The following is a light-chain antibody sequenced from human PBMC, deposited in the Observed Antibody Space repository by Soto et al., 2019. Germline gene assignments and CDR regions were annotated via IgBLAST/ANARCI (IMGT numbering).Light chain of an antibody. V-gene: IGKV1-9*01. CDR2: AAS. Sequence: IPLTQSPFSLSASVEDTVTITCRASPGIRRSLAWYQQNPGRSPKLLIYAASTLYTGVPSRFSGSASGTQFHLTISSLQPEDFAISYCPQVNSYPPTVGGGTKV. J-gene: IGKJ4*01. CDR3: PQVNSYPPT. CDR1: PGIRRS.